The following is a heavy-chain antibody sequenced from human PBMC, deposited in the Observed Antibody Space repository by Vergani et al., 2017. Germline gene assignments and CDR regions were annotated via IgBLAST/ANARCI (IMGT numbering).Heavy chain of an antibody. V-gene: IGHV4-31*03. CDR1: GGSLSSGGYY. Sequence: QVQLQESGPGLVKPSQTLSLICTVSGGSLSSGGYYWSWIRQHPGKGLEWIGYIYYSGSTYYNPSRKRRVTISVDTAKNQFSRKLSSVTAADTAVYYCARDQGHSSSFDFDYWGQGTLVTVSS. CDR3: ARDQGHSSSFDFDY. CDR2: IYYSGST. J-gene: IGHJ4*02. D-gene: IGHD6-13*01.